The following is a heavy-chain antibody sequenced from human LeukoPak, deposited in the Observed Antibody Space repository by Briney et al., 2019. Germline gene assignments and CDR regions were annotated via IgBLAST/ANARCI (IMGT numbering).Heavy chain of an antibody. CDR3: ARGTYYYDSSGYPTDY. CDR2: VSGGGAKR. D-gene: IGHD3-22*01. V-gene: IGHV3-23*01. J-gene: IGHJ4*02. Sequence: GGSLRLSCSASGFIFDNFAMNWVRQAPGKGLEWVSYVSGGGAKRHYSASVKGRFTISRDNSKNTLYLEMNSLRAEDTAVYYCARGTYYYDSSGYPTDYWGQGTLVTVSS. CDR1: GFIFDNFA.